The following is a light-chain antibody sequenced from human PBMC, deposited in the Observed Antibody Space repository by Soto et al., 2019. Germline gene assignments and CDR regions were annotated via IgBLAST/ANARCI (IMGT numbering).Light chain of an antibody. CDR3: QQYGTLRT. V-gene: IGKV3-20*01. CDR1: HSISSNY. CDR2: SAS. Sequence: EIVLTQSPGTLSLSPGERVTLSCRASHSISSNYLAWYQQKPGQAPRLLIYSASNRATGIQDRFSGSGSGTDFTLTISRLEPEDFAVYYCQQYGTLRTFGQGTKVEIK. J-gene: IGKJ1*01.